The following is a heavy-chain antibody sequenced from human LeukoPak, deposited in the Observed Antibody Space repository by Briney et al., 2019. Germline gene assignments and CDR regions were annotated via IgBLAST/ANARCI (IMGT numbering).Heavy chain of an antibody. Sequence: ASVKVSCKASGYTFTGYYMHWVRQAPGQGVEWMGWINPNSGGTNYAQKFQGRVTMTRDTSISTAYMELSRLRSDDTAVYYCARDKYDFWSGYHTALFDYWGQGTLVTVSS. CDR1: GYTFTGYY. J-gene: IGHJ4*02. V-gene: IGHV1-2*02. CDR3: ARDKYDFWSGYHTALFDY. CDR2: INPNSGGT. D-gene: IGHD3-3*01.